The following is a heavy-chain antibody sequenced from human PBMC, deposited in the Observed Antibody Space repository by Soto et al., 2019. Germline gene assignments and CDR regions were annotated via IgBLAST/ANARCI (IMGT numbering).Heavy chain of an antibody. D-gene: IGHD6-6*01. CDR1: GFTFGNYW. CDR3: ARVYSSSSGRGMDV. V-gene: IGHV3-7*04. J-gene: IGHJ6*02. CDR2: IKQDGGEK. Sequence: GXSLRLSCAASGFTFGNYWISWVGQAPGKGLEWVANIKQDGGEKYYVDSVKGRFTISRDNAKNSLYLQMNSLRAEDTAVYYCARVYSSSSGRGMDVWGQGTTVTVSS.